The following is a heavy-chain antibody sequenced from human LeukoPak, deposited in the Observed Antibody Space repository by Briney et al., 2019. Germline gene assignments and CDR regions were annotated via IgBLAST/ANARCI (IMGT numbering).Heavy chain of an antibody. CDR1: GLTFDDYT. CDR2: ISWDGGST. D-gene: IGHD2-2*02. Sequence: GGSLRLSCAASGLTFDDYTMHWVRQAPGKGLEWVSLISWDGGSTYYADSVKGRFTISRDNSKNSLYLQMNSLRTEDTALYYCAKDSYCSSTSCYIYNYYYYGMDVWGQGTTVTVSS. CDR3: AKDSYCSSTSCYIYNYYYYGMDV. V-gene: IGHV3-43*01. J-gene: IGHJ6*02.